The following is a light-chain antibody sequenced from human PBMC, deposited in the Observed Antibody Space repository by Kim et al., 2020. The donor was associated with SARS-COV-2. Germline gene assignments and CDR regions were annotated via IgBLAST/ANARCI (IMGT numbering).Light chain of an antibody. J-gene: IGKJ1*01. CDR3: QQYGNPPRT. CDR1: QSVSSNC. Sequence: EIVLTQSPGTLSLSPEERATLSCRASQSVSSNCLAWYQQKPGQAPRLLIYGASSRATGIPDRFSGSGSGTDFTLTISRLEPEDCAVYYCQQYGNPPRTFGQGTKVDIK. CDR2: GAS. V-gene: IGKV3-20*01.